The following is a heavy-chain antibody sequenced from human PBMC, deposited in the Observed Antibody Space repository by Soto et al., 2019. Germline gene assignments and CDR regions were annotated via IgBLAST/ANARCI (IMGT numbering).Heavy chain of an antibody. CDR3: ARVAVEMATIHVFDY. J-gene: IGHJ4*02. D-gene: IGHD5-12*01. V-gene: IGHV3-30-3*01. Sequence: QVQLVESGGGVVQPGRSLRLSCAASGFTFSSYAMHWVRQAPGKGLEWVAVISYDGSNKYYADSVKGRFTISRDNSKNTLYLQINSLRAEDTAVYYCARVAVEMATIHVFDYWGQGTLLTVSS. CDR2: ISYDGSNK. CDR1: GFTFSSYA.